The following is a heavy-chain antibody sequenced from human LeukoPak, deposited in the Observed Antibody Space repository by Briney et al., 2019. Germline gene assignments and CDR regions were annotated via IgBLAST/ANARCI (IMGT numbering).Heavy chain of an antibody. CDR2: MYYSGST. CDR3: AGGMTTVTRFDY. Sequence: SETLSLTCTVSGGSFSSYYWSWIRQPPGKGLEWIGYMYYSGSTNYNPSLKSRGTISVDTSKNQFSLKLSSVTAADTAVYYCAGGMTTVTRFDYWGQGTLVTVSS. V-gene: IGHV4-59*01. CDR1: GGSFSSYY. J-gene: IGHJ4*02. D-gene: IGHD4-17*01.